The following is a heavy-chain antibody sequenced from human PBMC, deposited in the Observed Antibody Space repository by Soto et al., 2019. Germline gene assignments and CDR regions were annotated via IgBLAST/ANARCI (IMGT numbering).Heavy chain of an antibody. CDR1: GFTFSSYA. V-gene: IGHV3-30-3*01. CDR3: AREEPNWNDGDY. D-gene: IGHD1-1*01. Sequence: QVQLVESGGGVVQPGRSLRLSCAASGFTFSSYAMHWVRQAPGKGLEWVAVISYDGSNKYYADSVKGRFTISRDNSKNTLYLQLNSRRAEDTAVYYCAREEPNWNDGDYWGQGTLVTVSS. J-gene: IGHJ4*02. CDR2: ISYDGSNK.